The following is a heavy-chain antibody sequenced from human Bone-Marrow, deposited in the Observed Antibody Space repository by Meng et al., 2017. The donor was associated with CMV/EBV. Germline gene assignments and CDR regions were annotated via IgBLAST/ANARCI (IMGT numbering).Heavy chain of an antibody. CDR3: ARGGLEGSSWYFGYYYYGMDV. D-gene: IGHD6-13*01. CDR2: MNPNSGNT. CDR1: GYTFTSYD. J-gene: IGHJ6*02. V-gene: IGHV1-8*01. Sequence: ASVKVSCKASGYTFTSYDINWVRQATGQGLEWMGWMNPNSGNTGYAQEFQGRVTMTRNTSISTAYMELSSLRSEDTAVYYCARGGLEGSSWYFGYYYYGMDVWGQGTTVTVSS.